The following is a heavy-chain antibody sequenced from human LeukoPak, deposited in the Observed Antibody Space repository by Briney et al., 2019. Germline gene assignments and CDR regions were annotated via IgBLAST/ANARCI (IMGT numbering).Heavy chain of an antibody. J-gene: IGHJ4*02. CDR3: AKAMVRGVIGAFDY. CDR1: GFTFSSYW. CDR2: ISYDGSNK. D-gene: IGHD3-10*01. Sequence: GGSLRLSCAASGFTFSSYWMHWVRQAPGKGLEWVSGISYDGSNKYYADSVKGRFTISRDNSKNTLYLQMNSLRAEDTAVYYCAKAMVRGVIGAFDYWGQGTLVTVSS. V-gene: IGHV3-30*18.